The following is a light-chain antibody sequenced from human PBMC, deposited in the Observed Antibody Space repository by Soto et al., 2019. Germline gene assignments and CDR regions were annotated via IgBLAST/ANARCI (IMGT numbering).Light chain of an antibody. J-gene: IGKJ4*01. CDR3: QQYNIYPLT. CDR2: AAS. V-gene: IGKV1D-16*01. Sequence: DVQMTQSPSSRSASVGDRVTITCRASQDINSYLAWYQQKPGNAPKSLIYAASSLQTGVPSRFSGSESGTDFTLTISNLQPEHSATYYCQQYNIYPLTFGGGTKVEIK. CDR1: QDINSY.